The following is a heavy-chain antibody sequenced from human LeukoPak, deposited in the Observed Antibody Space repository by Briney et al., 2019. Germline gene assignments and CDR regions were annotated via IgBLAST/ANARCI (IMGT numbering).Heavy chain of an antibody. CDR1: GGSISSSNW. CDR2: IYHSGST. Sequence: SETLSLTCAVSGGSISSSNWWSWVRRPPGKGLEWIGEIYHSGSTNYNPSLKSRVTISVDKSKNQFSLKLSSVTAADTAVYYCARDGIAVAGPKGLGWFDPWGQGTLVTVSS. D-gene: IGHD6-19*01. CDR3: ARDGIAVAGPKGLGWFDP. V-gene: IGHV4-4*02. J-gene: IGHJ5*02.